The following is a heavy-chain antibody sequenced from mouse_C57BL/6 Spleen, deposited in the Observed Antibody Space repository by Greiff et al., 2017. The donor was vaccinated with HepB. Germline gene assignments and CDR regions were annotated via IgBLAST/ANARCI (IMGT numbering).Heavy chain of an antibody. CDR2: IYPRSGNT. V-gene: IGHV1-81*01. J-gene: IGHJ4*01. Sequence: QVQLQQSGAELARPGASVKLSCKASGYTFTSYGISWVKQRTGQGLEWIGEIYPRSGNTYYNEKFKGKATLTADKSSSTACMELRSLTSEDSAVYFCARSQYDYAMDYWGQGTSVTVSS. CDR3: ARSQYDYAMDY. D-gene: IGHD2-3*01. CDR1: GYTFTSYG.